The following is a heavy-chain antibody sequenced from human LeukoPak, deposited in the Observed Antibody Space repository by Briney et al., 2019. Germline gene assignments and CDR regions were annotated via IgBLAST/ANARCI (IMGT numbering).Heavy chain of an antibody. D-gene: IGHD2-15*01. V-gene: IGHV4-39*07. CDR1: GGSISSSSYY. CDR2: IYYSGST. CDR3: ARGIPSIA. Sequence: PSETLSLTCTVSGGSISSSSYYWGWIRQPPGKGLEWIGSIYYSGSTYYNPSLKSRVTISVDTSKNQFSLKLSSVTAADTAVYYCARGIPSIAWGQGTLVTVSS. J-gene: IGHJ5*02.